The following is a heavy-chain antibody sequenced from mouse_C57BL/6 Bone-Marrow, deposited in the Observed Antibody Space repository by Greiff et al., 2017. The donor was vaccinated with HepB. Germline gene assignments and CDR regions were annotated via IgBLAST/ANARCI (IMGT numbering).Heavy chain of an antibody. CDR3: ATGYDYGGAMDY. J-gene: IGHJ4*01. V-gene: IGHV1-19*01. D-gene: IGHD2-4*01. Sequence: EVQLQQSGPVLVKPGASVKMSCKASGYTFTDYYMNWVKQSHGKSLEWIGVINPYNGGTSYNQKFKGKATLTVDKSSSTAYMELNSLTSEDSAVYYCATGYDYGGAMDYWGQGTSVTVSS. CDR1: GYTFTDYY. CDR2: INPYNGGT.